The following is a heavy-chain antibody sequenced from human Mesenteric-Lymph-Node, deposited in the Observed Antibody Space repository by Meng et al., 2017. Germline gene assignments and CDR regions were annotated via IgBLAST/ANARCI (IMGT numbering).Heavy chain of an antibody. CDR3: AKGLRGSCYSGVDC. CDR2: IKQDGSEK. D-gene: IGHD2-15*01. Sequence: GESLKISCAASGFTFSSYWMSWVRQAPGKGLEWVANIKQDGSEKYYVDSVKGRFTISRDNAKNSLDLQMNSLRGEDTAAYYCAKGLRGSCYSGVDCWGQGTLVTVSS. J-gene: IGHJ4*02. CDR1: GFTFSSYW. V-gene: IGHV3-7*03.